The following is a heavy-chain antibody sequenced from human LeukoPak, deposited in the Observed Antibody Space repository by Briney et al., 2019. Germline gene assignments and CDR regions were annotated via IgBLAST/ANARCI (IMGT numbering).Heavy chain of an antibody. Sequence: SETLSLTCAVYGGSFSGYYWSWIRQPPGKGLEWIGEINNSGSTYYNPSLKSRVTISVDTSKNQFSLKLSSVTAADTAVYYCARLLTYYDILTGYYGGGTFDPWGQGTLVTVSS. CDR1: GGSFSGYY. CDR2: INNSGST. J-gene: IGHJ5*02. CDR3: ARLLTYYDILTGYYGGGTFDP. D-gene: IGHD3-9*01. V-gene: IGHV4-34*01.